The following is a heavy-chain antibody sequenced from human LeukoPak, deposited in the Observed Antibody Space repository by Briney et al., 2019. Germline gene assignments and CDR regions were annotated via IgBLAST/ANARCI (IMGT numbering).Heavy chain of an antibody. J-gene: IGHJ4*02. D-gene: IGHD3-16*01. CDR2: ISGSGGST. CDR1: GFAFSSYA. Sequence: GGSLRLSCAASGFAFSSYAMSWVRQAPGKGLEWVSAISGSGGSTYYADSVKGRFTISRDNSKNTLYLQMNSLRAEDTAVYYCANPPWGAMVDYWGQGTLVTVSS. V-gene: IGHV3-23*01. CDR3: ANPPWGAMVDY.